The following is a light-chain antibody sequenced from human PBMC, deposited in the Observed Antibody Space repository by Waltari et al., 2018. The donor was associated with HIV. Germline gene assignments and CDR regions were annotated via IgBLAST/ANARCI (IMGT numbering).Light chain of an antibody. CDR2: EVS. CDR1: TSDADSFDY. V-gene: IGLV2-14*01. CDR3: GSYTATNSMM. J-gene: IGLJ3*02. Sequence: QSALTPPAYVSGSPGQSITISCTGPTSDADSFDYVSWYQQQPGKVPTLIIYEVSFRASGFSNRFSASKSGNTTSLTISGLQAEDEAVYYCGSYTATNSMMFGGGTKLTVL.